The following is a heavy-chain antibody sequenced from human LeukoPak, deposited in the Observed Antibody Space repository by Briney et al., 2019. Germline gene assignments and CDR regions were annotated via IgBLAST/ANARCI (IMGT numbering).Heavy chain of an antibody. J-gene: IGHJ4*02. CDR3: AHSKGVGQWLVDFHY. CDR2: IDWDDDK. CDR1: GFSLSPSGMC. V-gene: IGHV2-70*12. D-gene: IGHD6-19*01. Sequence: SGPTLVNPTQTLTLTCTFSGFSLSPSGMCVSWIRQPPGKALEWLALIDWDDDKYYSTSLKTRLTISKDTSQNQVVLTMTNMDPVDTATYYCAHSKGVGQWLVDFHYWGQGTLVTVSS.